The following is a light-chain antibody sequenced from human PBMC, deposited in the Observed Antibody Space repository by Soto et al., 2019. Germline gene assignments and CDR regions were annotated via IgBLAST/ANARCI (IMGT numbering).Light chain of an antibody. J-gene: IGKJ3*01. CDR1: QSVSSN. Sequence: EIVLTQSPATLSLSPGERASLSCRASQSVSSNLAWYQQKPGQAPRLLIYDASNRATGIPARFSGSGSGTDFTLTISSLEPEDFAVYYCQQRSNWPPGFTFGPGTKVD. CDR2: DAS. V-gene: IGKV3-11*01. CDR3: QQRSNWPPGFT.